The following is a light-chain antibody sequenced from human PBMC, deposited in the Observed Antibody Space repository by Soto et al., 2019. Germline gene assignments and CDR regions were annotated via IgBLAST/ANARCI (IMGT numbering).Light chain of an antibody. V-gene: IGKV1-12*01. J-gene: IGKJ1*01. CDR1: QGISSW. Sequence: DIQMTQSPSSVSASVGDRVTITCRASQGISSWLAWYQQKPGKAPKLLIYAASSLQSGVPSRFSGGGCGTVFTLTIRRRRPEDFATYYGQQATGSPWPSAQGPRVEIK. CDR2: AAS. CDR3: QQATGSPWP.